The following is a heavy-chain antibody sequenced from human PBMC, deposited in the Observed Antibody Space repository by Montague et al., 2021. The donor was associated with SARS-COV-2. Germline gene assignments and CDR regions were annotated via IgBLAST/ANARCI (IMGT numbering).Heavy chain of an antibody. CDR2: ISHGGVT. J-gene: IGHJ6*02. Sequence: SETLSLTCDVYGXSFSSYCSWIRQPPGRGLEWVGHISHGGVTSYNPSLXSRVTISVDTSKNQLSLKLSSVTAADSAVYYCASHCGGGRCYFGMDVWGQGTTVTVS. CDR1: GXSFSSY. CDR3: ASHCGGGRCYFGMDV. V-gene: IGHV4-34*01. D-gene: IGHD2-15*01.